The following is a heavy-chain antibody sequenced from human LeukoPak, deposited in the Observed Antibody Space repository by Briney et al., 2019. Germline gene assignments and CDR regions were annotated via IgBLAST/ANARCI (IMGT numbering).Heavy chain of an antibody. CDR2: ISGNGLQT. J-gene: IGHJ4*02. D-gene: IGHD4-11*01. CDR3: TKDQGPDYTPLGSATHAY. Sequence: PGGSLRLSCAASGLTFSYSALSCVRQAPGKGVQWVSSISGNGLQTRYAESVKGRFTVSRDNSRDTLYLQMDSLRAEDTATYYCTKDQGPDYTPLGSATHAYWGQGVLVSVSS. CDR1: GLTFSYSA. V-gene: IGHV3-23*01.